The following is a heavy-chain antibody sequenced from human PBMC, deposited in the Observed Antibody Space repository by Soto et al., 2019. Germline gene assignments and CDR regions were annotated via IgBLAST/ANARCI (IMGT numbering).Heavy chain of an antibody. J-gene: IGHJ4*02. V-gene: IGHV4-30-2*01. D-gene: IGHD2-2*01. CDR3: ARAGSTSYQEAYFDY. Sequence: TSETLSHTCAFSGLSIISGGYSLSWIRKPPGKGLEWIGYIHHSGSTYYNPSLKSRVTISVDRSKNQFSLKLSSVTAADTAVYYCARAGSTSYQEAYFDYWGQGTLVTVSS. CDR2: IHHSGST. CDR1: GLSIISGGYS.